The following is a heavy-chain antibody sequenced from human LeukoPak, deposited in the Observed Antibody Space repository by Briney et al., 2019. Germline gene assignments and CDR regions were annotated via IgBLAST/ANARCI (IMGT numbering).Heavy chain of an antibody. D-gene: IGHD3-3*01. CDR3: AKAYYDFWSGYSEAGDY. Sequence: GGSLRLSCAASGFTFSNYNLNWVRQAPGKGLEWVSAISGSGGSTYYADSVKGRFTISRDNSKNTLYLQMNSLRAEDTAVYYCAKAYYDFWSGYSEAGDYWGQGTLVTVSS. V-gene: IGHV3-23*01. CDR1: GFTFSNYN. J-gene: IGHJ4*02. CDR2: ISGSGGST.